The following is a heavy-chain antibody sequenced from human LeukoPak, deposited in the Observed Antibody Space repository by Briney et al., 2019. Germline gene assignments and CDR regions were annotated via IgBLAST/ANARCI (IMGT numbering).Heavy chain of an antibody. D-gene: IGHD6-13*01. V-gene: IGHV1-2*02. CDR2: INPNSGGT. CDR3: ARDRDIAAAGAWFDP. CDR1: GYTFTGYY. J-gene: IGHJ5*02. Sequence: ASVKVSCKASGYTFTGYYMHWVRQAPGQGLEWMGWINPNSGGTYYAQKFQGRVTMTSDTSISTAYMELSRLRSDDTAVYYCARDRDIAAAGAWFDPWGQGTLVTVSS.